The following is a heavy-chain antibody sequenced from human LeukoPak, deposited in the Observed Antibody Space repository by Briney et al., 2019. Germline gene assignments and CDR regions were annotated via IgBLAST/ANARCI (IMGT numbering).Heavy chain of an antibody. V-gene: IGHV1-69*10. CDR2: FIPILGVA. D-gene: IGHD6-13*01. CDR1: GATFTSCT. CDR3: AANGSPYSSSWLVRGKALDY. J-gene: IGHJ4*02. Sequence: SVTVSCKASGATFTSCTISWVRLAPGQGLEWMGGFIPILGVANYAQKFQGRVTITADKSTSTAYMELSSLRSEDTAVYYCAANGSPYSSSWLVRGKALDYWGQGTLVTVSS.